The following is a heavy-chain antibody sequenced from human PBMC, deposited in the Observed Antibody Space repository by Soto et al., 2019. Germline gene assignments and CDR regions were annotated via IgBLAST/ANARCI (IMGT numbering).Heavy chain of an antibody. Sequence: SVKVSCKASGGTFSSYTISWVRQAPGQGLEWMGRIIPILGIANYAQKFQGRVTITADKSTSTAYMELSSLRSEDTAVYYCARDCSGGRCYEPDYFDYWGQGTLVTVSS. CDR3: ARDCSGGRCYEPDYFDY. V-gene: IGHV1-69*04. J-gene: IGHJ4*02. CDR1: GGTFSSYT. D-gene: IGHD2-15*01. CDR2: IIPILGIA.